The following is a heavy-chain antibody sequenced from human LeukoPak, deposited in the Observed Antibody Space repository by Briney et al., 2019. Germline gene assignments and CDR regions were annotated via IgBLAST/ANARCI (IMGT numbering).Heavy chain of an antibody. CDR1: GFTFSSYE. D-gene: IGHD4-17*01. V-gene: IGHV3-48*03. J-gene: IGHJ4*02. Sequence: GGSLRLSCAASGFTFSSYEMNWVRQAPGKGLEWVSYISSSGSTIYYADSVKGRFTISRDNAKNSLYLQMNSLRAEDTAIYYCASWAHDYGFDYWGQGTLVTVSS. CDR3: ASWAHDYGFDY. CDR2: ISSSGSTI.